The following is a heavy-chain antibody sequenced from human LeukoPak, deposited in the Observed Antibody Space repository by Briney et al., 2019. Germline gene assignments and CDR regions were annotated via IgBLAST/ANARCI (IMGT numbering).Heavy chain of an antibody. J-gene: IGHJ4*02. V-gene: IGHV7-4-1*02. CDR1: GYTFTSYA. CDR2: INTNTGNP. D-gene: IGHD6-6*01. CDR3: ARRYSSSSFDY. Sequence: ASVKVSCKTSGYTFTSYAVSWVRQAPGQGLEWMGWINTNTGNPTYAQGFTGRFVFSLDTSVSTAYLQISSLKAEDTAVYYCARRYSSSSFDYWGQGTLVTVSS.